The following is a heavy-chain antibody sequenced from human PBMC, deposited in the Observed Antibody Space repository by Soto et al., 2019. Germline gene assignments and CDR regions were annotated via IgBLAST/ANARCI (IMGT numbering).Heavy chain of an antibody. Sequence: TLSLTCTLSGGSISRGEYYWSWISQNPGKGLVWIGYIYYSGSTYYNPSLKSRGTISVDTSKNKFSLKLNSVTAEDTAVYYYARGPYSNCYYYVMDVCAQGTTVTGSS. D-gene: IGHD4-4*01. CDR3: ARGPYSNCYYYVMDV. V-gene: IGHV4-30-4*01. CDR1: GGSISRGEYY. J-gene: IGHJ6*01. CDR2: IYYSGST.